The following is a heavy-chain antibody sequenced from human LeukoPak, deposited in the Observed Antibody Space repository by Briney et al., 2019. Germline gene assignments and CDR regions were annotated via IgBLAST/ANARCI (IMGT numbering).Heavy chain of an antibody. V-gene: IGHV5-51*01. Sequence: ESLKISCKGSGYSFTSYWIGWVRQMPGKGLEWMGIIYPGDSDIRYSPSFQGQVTISADKSISTAYLQWSSLKASDTAMYYCARQKEDVAAAGTSYYYYYGMDVWGQGTTVTVSS. D-gene: IGHD6-13*01. CDR2: IYPGDSDI. CDR1: GYSFTSYW. CDR3: ARQKEDVAAAGTSYYYYYGMDV. J-gene: IGHJ6*02.